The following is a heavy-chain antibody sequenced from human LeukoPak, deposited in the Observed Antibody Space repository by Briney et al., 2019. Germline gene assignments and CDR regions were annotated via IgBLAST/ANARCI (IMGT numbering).Heavy chain of an antibody. CDR2: ISGSGGST. D-gene: IGHD3-22*01. J-gene: IGHJ3*02. CDR3: ARDRYYYDSTPPAFDI. V-gene: IGHV3-23*01. Sequence: QPGGSLRLSCAASGFTFSSYGLTWVRQAPGKGLEWVSAISGSGGSTYYADSVKGRFTISRDNAKNSLYLQMNSLRAEDTAVYYCARDRYYYDSTPPAFDIWGQGTMVTVSS. CDR1: GFTFSSYG.